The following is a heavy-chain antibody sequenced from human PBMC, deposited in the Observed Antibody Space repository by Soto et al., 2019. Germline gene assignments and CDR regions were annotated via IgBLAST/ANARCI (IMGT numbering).Heavy chain of an antibody. V-gene: IGHV4-39*01. CDR3: ARQVNVVVVGYYYYMDV. Sequence: SETLSLTCTVSGGSLSSSSYYWGWIRQPPGKGLEWIGSIYYSGSTYYNPSLKSRVTISVDTSKNQFSLKLSSVTAADTAVYYCARQVNVVVVGYYYYMDVWGKGTTVTVSS. D-gene: IGHD2-15*01. CDR1: GGSLSSSSYY. J-gene: IGHJ6*03. CDR2: IYYSGST.